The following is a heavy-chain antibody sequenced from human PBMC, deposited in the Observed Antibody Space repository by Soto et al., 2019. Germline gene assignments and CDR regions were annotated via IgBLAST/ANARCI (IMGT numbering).Heavy chain of an antibody. CDR3: ALEQDVVLLTSSSTGDPSFDY. D-gene: IGHD2-8*02. Sequence: QVHLVQSGAEMRKPGASVKVSCKASGYNFTGFYLHWVRQAPGQGLEWMGWINPNRGGTVYAQKFQAVVTMTRDTFINTAYTDLSRLRLDDTTAYYTALEQDVVLLTSSSTGDPSFDYWGQGTLVTVSS. V-gene: IGHV1-2*02. J-gene: IGHJ4*02. CDR1: GYNFTGFY. CDR2: INPNRGGT.